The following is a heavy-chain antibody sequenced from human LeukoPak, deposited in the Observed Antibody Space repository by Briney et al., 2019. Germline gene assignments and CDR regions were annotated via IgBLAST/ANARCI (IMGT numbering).Heavy chain of an antibody. CDR2: ISYDGSNK. CDR1: GFTFSSYA. J-gene: IGHJ5*02. Sequence: GGSLRLSCAASGFTFSSYAMHWVRQAPGKGLEWVAVISYDGSNKYYADSVKGRFTISRDNSKNTLYLQMNSLRAEDTAVYYCARDQRGTAMASWGQGTLVTVSS. CDR3: ARDQRGTAMAS. D-gene: IGHD5-18*01. V-gene: IGHV3-30-3*01.